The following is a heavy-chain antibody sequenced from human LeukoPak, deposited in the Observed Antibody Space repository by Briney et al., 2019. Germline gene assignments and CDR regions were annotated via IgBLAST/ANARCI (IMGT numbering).Heavy chain of an antibody. D-gene: IGHD3-10*01. J-gene: IGHJ3*02. CDR2: INPKSGGT. CDR3: ARNLWFGESSDAFDM. V-gene: IGHV1-2*02. CDR1: GYTFTGYY. Sequence: ASVKVSCKASGYTFTGYYMHWVRQAPGQGLEWMGWINPKSGGTNYVQKFQGRVTMTRDTSISTAYMDMSSLRPDDTAVYYCARNLWFGESSDAFDMWGQGTMVTVSS.